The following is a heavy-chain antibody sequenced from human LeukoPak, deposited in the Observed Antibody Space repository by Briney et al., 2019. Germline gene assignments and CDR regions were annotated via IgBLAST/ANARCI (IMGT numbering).Heavy chain of an antibody. CDR3: ARAKRETSTRPWTSGMDV. V-gene: IGHV3-13*01. CDR1: GFTLSDYD. D-gene: IGHD3/OR15-3a*01. CDR2: LGSAGDK. J-gene: IGHJ6*02. Sequence: GGSLRLSCAASGFTLSDYDIHWVRQPIGKGLDWVSGLGSAGDKYHAGSERGQFTISREDAENSVYLQMNGLRPEDTAIYYCARAKRETSTRPWTSGMDVRGQGTRVTVSS.